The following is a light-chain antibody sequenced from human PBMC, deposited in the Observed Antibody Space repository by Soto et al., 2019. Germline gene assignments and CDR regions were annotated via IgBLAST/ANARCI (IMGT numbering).Light chain of an antibody. V-gene: IGKV3-20*01. CDR3: QQYGNSSWT. CDR2: GAS. J-gene: IGKJ1*01. CDR1: QSVSGSF. Sequence: ESVLTQSPGTLSLSPGERATLSCRASQSVSGSFLAWYQQEPGQAPRLLIYGASSRATGIPDRFSGSGSGTDFTLTISRLEPEDFAVYYCQQYGNSSWTFGQGTKVDIK.